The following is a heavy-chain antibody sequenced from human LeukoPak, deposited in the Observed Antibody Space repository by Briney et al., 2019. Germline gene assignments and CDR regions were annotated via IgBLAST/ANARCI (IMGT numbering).Heavy chain of an antibody. D-gene: IGHD3-22*01. CDR1: GFTFDDYA. J-gene: IGHJ4*02. V-gene: IGHV3-9*03. CDR2: ISWNSGSI. CDR3: AKSESVITTPFDY. Sequence: GRSLRLSCAASGFTFDDYAMHWVRQAPGKGLEGVSGISWNSGSIGYADSVKGRFTISRDNAKNSLYLQMNSLRAEDMALYYCAKSESVITTPFDYWGQGTLVTVSS.